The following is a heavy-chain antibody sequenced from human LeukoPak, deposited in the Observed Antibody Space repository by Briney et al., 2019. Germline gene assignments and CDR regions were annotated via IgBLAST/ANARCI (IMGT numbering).Heavy chain of an antibody. CDR2: IHTSGST. J-gene: IGHJ4*02. D-gene: IGHD3-22*01. CDR3: AIGRGITMIREDYFDY. V-gene: IGHV4-4*07. CDR1: GGSISCYF. Sequence: SEILFLTCTVPGGSISCYFWRWIRQPAGKGLERIGRIHTSGSTNYNPSLKGQVTMSVDTSNNQFSLQLSYVTAADTTVYYCAIGRGITMIREDYFDYGGQGTLLTVPS.